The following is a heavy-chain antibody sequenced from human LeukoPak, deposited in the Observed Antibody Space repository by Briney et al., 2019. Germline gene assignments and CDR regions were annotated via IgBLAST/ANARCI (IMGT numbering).Heavy chain of an antibody. CDR3: ARRRAYRVVVIPSYWFDP. V-gene: IGHV1-69*06. CDR2: IIPIFGTA. CDR1: GGTLSSYA. D-gene: IGHD3-22*01. Sequence: EASVNVSCKASGGTLSSYAIRWVRQAPGQGVEWMGGIIPIFGTANYAQKFQGRVTITADKSTSTAYMDLSSLRSEDTAVYYCARRRAYRVVVIPSYWFDPWGQGTLVTVSS. J-gene: IGHJ5*02.